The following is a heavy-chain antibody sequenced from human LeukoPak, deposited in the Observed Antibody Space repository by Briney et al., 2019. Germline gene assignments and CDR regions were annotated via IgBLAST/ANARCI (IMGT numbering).Heavy chain of an antibody. J-gene: IGHJ4*02. CDR2: IRSKAYGGTT. CDR1: GFTFGDYA. CDR3: ARDYGSGSYCYFDY. Sequence: GGSLRLSCTASGFTFGDYAMSWVRQAPGKGLEWVGFIRSKAYGGTTEYAASVKGRFTISRDDSKSIAYLQMNSLKTEDTAVYYCARDYGSGSYCYFDYWGQGTLVTVSS. D-gene: IGHD3-10*01. V-gene: IGHV3-49*04.